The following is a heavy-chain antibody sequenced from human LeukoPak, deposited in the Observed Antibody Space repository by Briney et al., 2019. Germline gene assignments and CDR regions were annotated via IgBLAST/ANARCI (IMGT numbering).Heavy chain of an antibody. CDR3: ARGPGSGSYYTAPVQMFPTRPWFDP. CDR2: INHSGST. CDR1: GGSFSGYY. V-gene: IGHV4-34*01. J-gene: IGHJ5*02. Sequence: SETLSLTCAVYGGSFSGYYWSWIRQPPGKGLEWIGEINHSGSTNYNSSLKSRVTISVDTSKNQFSLKLSSVTAADTAVYYCARGPGSGSYYTAPVQMFPTRPWFDPWGQGTLVTVS. D-gene: IGHD3-10*01.